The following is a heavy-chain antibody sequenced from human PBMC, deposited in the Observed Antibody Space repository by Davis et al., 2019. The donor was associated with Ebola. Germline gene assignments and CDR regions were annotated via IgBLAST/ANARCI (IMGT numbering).Heavy chain of an antibody. Sequence: GESLKISCTGSGYSFTSHWIGWVRQMPGKGLEWMGIIYPGDSDTRYSTSFQGQVTISADKSISTAYLQWSSLKASDTAMYYCARQTTVTTDFDYWGQGTLVTVSS. J-gene: IGHJ4*02. CDR3: ARQTTVTTDFDY. D-gene: IGHD4-17*01. CDR2: IYPGDSDT. CDR1: GYSFTSHW. V-gene: IGHV5-51*01.